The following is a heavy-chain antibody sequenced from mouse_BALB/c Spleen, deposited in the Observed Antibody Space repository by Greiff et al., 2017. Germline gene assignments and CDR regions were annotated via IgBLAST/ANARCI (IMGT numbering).Heavy chain of an antibody. CDR3: APHYYGRSSFAY. D-gene: IGHD1-2*01. V-gene: IGHV14-3*02. CDR2: IGPANGNT. J-gene: IGHJ3*01. CDR1: GFTFTDSY. Sequence: VQLQQSGAELVTPGASVKLSCTASGFTFTDSYMHWVKQSPAQGLEWIGRIGPANGNTKYNPKFQGKATITVDTTSDTAYLQLSSLTSEDTAVYYCAPHYYGRSSFAYWGQGTLVTVSA.